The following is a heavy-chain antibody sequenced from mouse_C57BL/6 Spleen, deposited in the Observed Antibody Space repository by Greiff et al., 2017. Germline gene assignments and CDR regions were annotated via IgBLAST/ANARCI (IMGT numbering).Heavy chain of an antibody. Sequence: QVQLQQPGAELVKPGASVKLSCKASGYTFTSYWMHWVKQRPGRGLEWIGSIDPNSGGTKYNEKFKSKATLTVDKPSSTAYMQLSSLTSEDSAVYYCAREPHYGKTFDFYDRGPGPTLTASS. V-gene: IGHV1-72*01. J-gene: IGHJ2*01. D-gene: IGHD2-1*01. CDR2: IDPNSGGT. CDR3: AREPHYGKTFDFYD. CDR1: GYTFTSYW.